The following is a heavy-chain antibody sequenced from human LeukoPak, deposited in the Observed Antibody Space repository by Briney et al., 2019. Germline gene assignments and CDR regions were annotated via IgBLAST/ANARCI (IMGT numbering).Heavy chain of an antibody. V-gene: IGHV4-4*07. CDR3: ARVGLNMNWFDP. Sequence: MSSETLSLTCTVSGGSISGFYWSWIRQPAGKGLEWIGRIYTSGTTNYNPSLKSRVIMSVDTSKNQFSLKLSSVTAADTAAYYCARVGLNMNWFDPWGQGTLVSVSS. CDR2: IYTSGTT. J-gene: IGHJ5*02. D-gene: IGHD1-26*01. CDR1: GGSISGFY.